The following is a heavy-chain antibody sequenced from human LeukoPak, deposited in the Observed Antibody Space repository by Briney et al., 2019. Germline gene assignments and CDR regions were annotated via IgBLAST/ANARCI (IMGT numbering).Heavy chain of an antibody. CDR3: ARHSGGRDSSGEYWYFDL. CDR1: GGSISSYY. Sequence: PSETLSLTCTVSGGSISSYYWSWIRQPPGKGLEWIGYIYYSGSTNYNASLKSRVTISVDTSKNQFSLKLSSVTAADTAVYYCARHSGGRDSSGEYWYFDLWGRSTLVTVSS. CDR2: IYYSGST. J-gene: IGHJ2*01. D-gene: IGHD3-22*01. V-gene: IGHV4-59*08.